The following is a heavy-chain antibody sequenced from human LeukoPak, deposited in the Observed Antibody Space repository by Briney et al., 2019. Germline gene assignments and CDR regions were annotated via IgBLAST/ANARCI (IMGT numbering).Heavy chain of an antibody. CDR3: VKDRRYSGSYYPDY. J-gene: IGHJ4*02. D-gene: IGHD1-26*01. CDR2: IYTSGST. CDR1: GGFISSYY. V-gene: IGHV4-4*07. Sequence: PSETLSLTCNVSGGFISSYYWSWIRQPAGEGLEWIGRIYTSGSTNYNPSLKSRVTMSVDTSKNQFSLNLRSVTAADTAIYYCVKDRRYSGSYYPDYWGRGTLVTVSS.